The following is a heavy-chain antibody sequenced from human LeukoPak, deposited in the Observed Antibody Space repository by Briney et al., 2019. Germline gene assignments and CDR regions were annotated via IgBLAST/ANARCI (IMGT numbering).Heavy chain of an antibody. CDR3: ARASMRRRDGYNRHYEIDY. J-gene: IGHJ4*02. CDR1: GGSISSSSYY. CDR2: IYYSGST. V-gene: IGHV4-39*07. D-gene: IGHD5-24*01. Sequence: SETLPLTCTVSGGSISSSSYYWGWIRQPPGKGLEWIGSIYYSGSTYYNPPLKSRVFISVDTSQNQFSLRLSSVTAADTAVYYCARASMRRRDGYNRHYEIDYWGQGTLVTVS.